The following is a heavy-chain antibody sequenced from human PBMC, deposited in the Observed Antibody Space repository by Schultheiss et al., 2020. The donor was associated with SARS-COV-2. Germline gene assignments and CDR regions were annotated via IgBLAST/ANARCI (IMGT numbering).Heavy chain of an antibody. J-gene: IGHJ5*02. CDR3: ARDQHWNDVFGYNWFDP. Sequence: GESLKISCAASGFTFSDYYMSWIRQAPGKGLEWVAVISYDGRNKYYADSVKGRFTISRDNSKNTLYLQMNSLRAEDTAVYYCARDQHWNDVFGYNWFDPWGQGTLVTVSS. CDR2: ISYDGRNK. V-gene: IGHV3-30*03. CDR1: GFTFSDYY. D-gene: IGHD1-1*01.